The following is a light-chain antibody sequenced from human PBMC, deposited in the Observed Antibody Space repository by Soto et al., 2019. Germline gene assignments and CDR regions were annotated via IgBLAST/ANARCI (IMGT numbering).Light chain of an antibody. CDR2: DVS. CDR1: SSDVGGYNY. CDR3: SSYTTSSTL. J-gene: IGLJ2*01. Sequence: QSVLTQPASVSGSPGQSITISCTAASSDVGGYNYVSWYQQHPGKAPKLMIYDVSNRPSGVSNRFSGSKSGNTASLTISGLQPEDEADYYCSSYTTSSTLFGGGTQLTVL. V-gene: IGLV2-14*03.